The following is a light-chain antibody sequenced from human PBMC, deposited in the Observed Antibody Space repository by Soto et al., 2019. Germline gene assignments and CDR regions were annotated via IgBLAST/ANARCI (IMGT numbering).Light chain of an antibody. CDR1: QSISSD. J-gene: IGKJ2*01. V-gene: IGKV3-15*01. Sequence: EVVITHCPATRPGSLSKKPNLSFRASQSISSDVAWYQQKPGQAPRLLIYGASTTATGMPARLSGSGSGTECTPTISSLESEDLAVYNCQKYNKWPRTVGPGTKVDIK. CDR3: QKYNKWPRT. CDR2: GAS.